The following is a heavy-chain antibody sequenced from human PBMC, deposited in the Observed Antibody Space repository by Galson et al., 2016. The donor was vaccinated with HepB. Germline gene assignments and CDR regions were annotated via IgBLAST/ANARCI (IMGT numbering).Heavy chain of an antibody. V-gene: IGHV3-74*01. CDR1: GFAFSSHW. D-gene: IGHD4-23*01. CDR3: VRDHSVVPTTAYNWFDP. Sequence: SLRLSCAASGFAFSSHWMHWVRQAPGKGRMWVARINSDGTISNYADSVKGRFTISRDNAKNTLYLQMNSLRAEDTAVYFCVRDHSVVPTTAYNWFDPWGRGTLVTVSS. CDR2: INSDGTIS. J-gene: IGHJ5*02.